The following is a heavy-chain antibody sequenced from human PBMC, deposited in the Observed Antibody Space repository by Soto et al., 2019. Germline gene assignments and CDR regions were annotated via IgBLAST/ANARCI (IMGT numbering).Heavy chain of an antibody. CDR3: ARVVLMLTRGAFAA. D-gene: IGHD3-10*02. CDR1: GGSISSSHW. V-gene: IGHV4-4*02. CDR2: ISHSGTS. J-gene: IGHJ3*01. Sequence: QVQLQESGPGLVKPSGTLSLTCAVSGGSISSSHWWTWVRQSPGKRLEYIGEISHSGTSNSNPSLKRRVTPSVDESKNHFSPTLASVTAAETAVYYCARVVLMLTRGAFAAWSKGSLVFVYS.